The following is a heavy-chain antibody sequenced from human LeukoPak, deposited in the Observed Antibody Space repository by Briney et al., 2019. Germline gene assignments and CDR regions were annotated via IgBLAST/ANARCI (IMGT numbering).Heavy chain of an antibody. V-gene: IGHV4-4*07. CDR3: ARDYGSGSYVNWFDP. CDR1: GGSISSYY. Sequence: PSETLSLTXTVSGGSISSYYWSWIRQPAGKGLEWIGRIYTSGSTNYNPSLKSRVTMSVDTSKNQFSLKLSSVTAADTAVYYCARDYGSGSYVNWFDPWGQGTLVTVSS. CDR2: IYTSGST. D-gene: IGHD3-10*01. J-gene: IGHJ5*02.